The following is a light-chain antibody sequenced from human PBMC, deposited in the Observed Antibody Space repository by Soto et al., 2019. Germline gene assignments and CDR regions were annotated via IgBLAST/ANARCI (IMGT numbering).Light chain of an antibody. CDR3: TSYVTSSTWV. Sequence: QSALTQPASVSGSPGQSITISCTGTGSDVGRYNYVSWYQQYPGKVPKLMIYQVSNRPSGVPIRFSGSKSGDTASLTISGLQAEDEADYYCTSYVTSSTWVFGGGTQLTVL. J-gene: IGLJ7*01. CDR1: GSDVGRYNY. CDR2: QVS. V-gene: IGLV2-14*01.